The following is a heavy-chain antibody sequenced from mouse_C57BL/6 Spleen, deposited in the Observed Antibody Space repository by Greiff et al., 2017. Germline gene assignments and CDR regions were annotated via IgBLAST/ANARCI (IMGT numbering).Heavy chain of an antibody. V-gene: IGHV1-59*01. CDR2: IDPSDSYT. Sequence: QVQLQQPGAELVRPGTSVKLSCKASGYTFTSYWMHWVKQRPGQGLEWIGVIDPSDSYTNYNQKFKGKATLTVDTSSSTAYMQLSSLTSEDSAVYYCARELRYPNWYFDVWGTGTTVTVSS. J-gene: IGHJ1*03. CDR1: GYTFTSYW. D-gene: IGHD1-1*01. CDR3: ARELRYPNWYFDV.